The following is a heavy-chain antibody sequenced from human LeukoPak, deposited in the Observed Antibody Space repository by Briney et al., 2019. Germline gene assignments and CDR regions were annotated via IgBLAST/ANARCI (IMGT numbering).Heavy chain of an antibody. J-gene: IGHJ4*02. D-gene: IGHD3-10*01. Sequence: PGGSLRLSCAASGFTFSSFWMHWVRQAPGKGLVWVSRINTDGGSTSYADSVKGRLTISRDNAKNMLYLQMNSLRAEDTAVYYCVRSTSGDFDYWGQGTLVTVSS. CDR3: VRSTSGDFDY. CDR1: GFTFSSFW. CDR2: INTDGGST. V-gene: IGHV3-74*01.